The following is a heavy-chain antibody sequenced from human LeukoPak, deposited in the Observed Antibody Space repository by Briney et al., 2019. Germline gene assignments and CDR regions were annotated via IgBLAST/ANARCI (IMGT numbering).Heavy chain of an antibody. J-gene: IGHJ4*02. CDR1: AYNFTKYS. Sequence: ASVKVSCKASAYNFTKYSISWVRQAPGKGLEWMGWISIYNGNTKYAQNFQGRVTMTTDTSTSTAYMELRSLRSDDTAVYYCARTNVYYYDSSDYYPHFDYWGQGTLVTVSS. CDR3: ARTNVYYYDSSDYYPHFDY. D-gene: IGHD3-22*01. CDR2: ISIYNGNT. V-gene: IGHV1-18*01.